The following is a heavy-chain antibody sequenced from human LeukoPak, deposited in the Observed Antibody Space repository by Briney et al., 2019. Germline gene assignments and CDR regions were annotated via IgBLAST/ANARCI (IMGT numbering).Heavy chain of an antibody. CDR2: ISNNGDST. J-gene: IGHJ5*02. CDR3: VKDRHCSSTSCYVFDP. D-gene: IGHD2-2*01. Sequence: GGSLRLSCSASGFTFSRYAMHWVRQAPGKGLEYVAVISNNGDSTKYADSVKGRFTISRDNSKNTLYLQMSSLRAEDTAVYYCVKDRHCSSTSCYVFDPWGQGTLVTVSS. CDR1: GFTFSRYA. V-gene: IGHV3-64D*06.